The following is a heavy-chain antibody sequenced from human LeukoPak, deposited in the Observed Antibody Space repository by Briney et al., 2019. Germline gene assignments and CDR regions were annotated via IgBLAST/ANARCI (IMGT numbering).Heavy chain of an antibody. CDR1: GGSISSCSYY. V-gene: IGHV4-39*01. CDR2: IYYSGST. D-gene: IGHD2/OR15-2a*01. Sequence: PSETLSLTCTVSGGSISSCSYYWGWIRQPPGKELEWIGSIYYSGSTYYNPSLKSRVTISVDTSKNQFSLKLSSVTAADTAVYYCARHYRRELSNWFDPWGQGTLVTVSS. CDR3: ARHYRRELSNWFDP. J-gene: IGHJ5*02.